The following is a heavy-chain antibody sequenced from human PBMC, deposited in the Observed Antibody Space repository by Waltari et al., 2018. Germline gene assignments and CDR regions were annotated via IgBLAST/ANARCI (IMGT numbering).Heavy chain of an antibody. J-gene: IGHJ4*02. CDR1: GSTFTSYA. CDR2: INAGNGNT. V-gene: IGHV1-3*01. Sequence: QVQLVQSGAEVKKPGASVKVSCKASGSTFTSYAMHWVRQAPGQRLEWMGWINAGNGNTKDSQKFQGRVTITRDTSASTAYMELSSLRSEDTAVYYCARGQYCSGGSCYPPFDYWGQGTLVTVSS. D-gene: IGHD2-15*01. CDR3: ARGQYCSGGSCYPPFDY.